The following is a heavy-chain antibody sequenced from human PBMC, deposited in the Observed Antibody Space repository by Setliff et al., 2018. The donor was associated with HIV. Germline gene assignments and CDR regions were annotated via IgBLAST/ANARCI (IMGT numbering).Heavy chain of an antibody. V-gene: IGHV3-15*01. J-gene: IGHJ4*02. Sequence: GGSLRLSCSASGFNFGEYALSWVRQAPGKGLEWVGRIKSKAGGETADYAAPVIGRFTISRDDSRNTVFLQMNSLKSDDTAVYYCTTENHSYCGRGTLVTVSS. CDR2: IKSKAGGETA. CDR3: TTENHSY. D-gene: IGHD4-4*01. CDR1: GFNFGEYA.